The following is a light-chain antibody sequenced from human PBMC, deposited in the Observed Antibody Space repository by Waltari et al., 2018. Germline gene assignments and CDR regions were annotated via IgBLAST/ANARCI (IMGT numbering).Light chain of an antibody. V-gene: IGLV2-11*01. CDR2: DVD. CDR1: RSDTGGYKN. J-gene: IGLJ2*01. CDR3: CSYAGRYTSV. Sequence: QSALTQPRSVSGSPGQSVTLSCTGTRSDTGGYKNVPWYQQHPGKAPKPVIYDVDKRPSGVPDRFSGSKAGNTASLTISGLQTDDDADYYCCSYAGRYTSVFGRGTRVTVL.